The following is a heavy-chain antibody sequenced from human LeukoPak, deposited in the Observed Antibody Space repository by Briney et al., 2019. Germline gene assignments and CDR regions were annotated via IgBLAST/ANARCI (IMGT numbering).Heavy chain of an antibody. J-gene: IGHJ4*02. V-gene: IGHV3-23*01. CDR3: AKDSGDSSGYYPIFDY. Sequence: PGGSLRLSCAASGFTFSSYAMSWVRQAPGKGLEWVSAISGCGGSTYYADSVKGRFTISRDNSKNTLYLQMNSLRAEDTAVYYCAKDSGDSSGYYPIFDYWGQGTLVTVSS. CDR2: ISGCGGST. D-gene: IGHD3-22*01. CDR1: GFTFSSYA.